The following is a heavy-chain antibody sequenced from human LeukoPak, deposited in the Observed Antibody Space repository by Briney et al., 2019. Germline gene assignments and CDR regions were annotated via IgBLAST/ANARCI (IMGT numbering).Heavy chain of an antibody. CDR3: ARASTPLAVAASFDLYFYYGMDV. J-gene: IGHJ6*02. V-gene: IGHV3-23*01. Sequence: GGSLRLSCAASGFTFSSYAMSWVRQAPGKGLEWVSAISGSGGSTYYADSVKGRFIMSRDKYKHPRYMQMNSLAAEETAVYHCARASTPLAVAASFDLYFYYGMDVWGQGTAVSVFS. D-gene: IGHD6-19*01. CDR2: ISGSGGST. CDR1: GFTFSSYA.